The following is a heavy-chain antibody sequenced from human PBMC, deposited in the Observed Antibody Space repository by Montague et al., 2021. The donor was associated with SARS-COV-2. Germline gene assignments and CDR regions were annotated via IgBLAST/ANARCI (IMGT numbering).Heavy chain of an antibody. CDR3: AHRRGLLLSDAFDI. J-gene: IGHJ3*02. CDR1: GFSLSTSGVG. D-gene: IGHD1-26*01. CDR2: IYWDDDK. Sequence: PALVKPTQTLTLTCTFSGFSLSTSGVGVGWIRQPPGKALEWLALIYWDDDKRYSPSLKCRLTITKDTSKSQVVLTMTNMDPVDTATYYCAHRRGLLLSDAFDIWGQGTMVTVSS. V-gene: IGHV2-5*02.